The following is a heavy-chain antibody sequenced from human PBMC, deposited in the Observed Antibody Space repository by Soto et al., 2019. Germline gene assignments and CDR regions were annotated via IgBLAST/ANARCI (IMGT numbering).Heavy chain of an antibody. D-gene: IGHD3-3*01. CDR3: ASRPPNDNYYGVLDY. CDR2: FRGSGDDGTT. CDR1: GFTFSSYS. V-gene: IGHV3-23*01. Sequence: EVQLLESGGGLVQPGGSLRLSCAASGFTFSSYSMSWVRQAPGKGLEWVSGFRGSGDDGTTYYADSVKGRFTISRDNVKNSLFLQMNYLRPEDSATYYCASRPPNDNYYGVLDYWGQGTLVTVSS. J-gene: IGHJ4*02.